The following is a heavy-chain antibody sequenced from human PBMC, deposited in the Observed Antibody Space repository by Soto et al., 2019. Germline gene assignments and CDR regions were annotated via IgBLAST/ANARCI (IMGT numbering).Heavy chain of an antibody. Sequence: QMQLVQSGPEVKKPGTSVKVSCKASGFTFTSSAVQWVRQARGQRLEWIGWIVVGSDNTNYAQKFQERVTITRDMSTSTAYMELSSLRSEDTAVYYCAADMIRDGEENNWFDPWGQGTLVTVSS. CDR1: GFTFTSSA. D-gene: IGHD3-16*01. V-gene: IGHV1-58*01. J-gene: IGHJ5*02. CDR3: AADMIRDGEENNWFDP. CDR2: IVVGSDNT.